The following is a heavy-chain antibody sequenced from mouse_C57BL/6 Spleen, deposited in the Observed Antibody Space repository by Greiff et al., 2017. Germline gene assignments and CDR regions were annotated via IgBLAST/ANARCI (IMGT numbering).Heavy chain of an antibody. V-gene: IGHV3-6*01. CDR2: ISYDGSN. J-gene: IGHJ2*01. D-gene: IGHD1-1*01. CDR3: ARDHYYGSSRFDY. CDR1: GYSITSGYY. Sequence: EVKLQESGPGLVKPSQSLSLTCSVTGYSITSGYYWNWIRQFPGNKLEWMGYISYDGSNNYNPSLKNRISITRDTSKNQFFLKLNSVTTEDTATYYGARDHYYGSSRFDYWGQGTTLTVSS.